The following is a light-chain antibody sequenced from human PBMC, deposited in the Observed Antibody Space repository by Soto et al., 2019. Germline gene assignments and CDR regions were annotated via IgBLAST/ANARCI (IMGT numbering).Light chain of an antibody. CDR2: GAS. V-gene: IGKV3-15*01. Sequence: EIVMTQSPATLSVSPGERATLSCRASHNVSSNLAWYQQKPGQAPRLLIYGASPRATGIPARFSGSGSGTEFTLTISSLQSEDFALYYCQQYNNWPPYTFGQGTKLEIK. J-gene: IGKJ2*01. CDR1: HNVSSN. CDR3: QQYNNWPPYT.